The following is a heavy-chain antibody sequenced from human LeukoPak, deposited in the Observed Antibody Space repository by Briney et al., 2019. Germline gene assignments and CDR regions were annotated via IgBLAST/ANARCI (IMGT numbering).Heavy chain of an antibody. J-gene: IGHJ3*02. CDR2: IWYDGSNK. CDR3: AKPTLQLWPHDAFDI. V-gene: IGHV3-33*06. Sequence: GGALRLSCAASGFTFSSYGMHWVRQAPGKGLEWVAVIWYDGSNKYYADSVKGRFTISRDNSKNTLYLQMNSLRAEDTAVYYCAKPTLQLWPHDAFDIWGQGTMVTVSS. CDR1: GFTFSSYG. D-gene: IGHD5-18*01.